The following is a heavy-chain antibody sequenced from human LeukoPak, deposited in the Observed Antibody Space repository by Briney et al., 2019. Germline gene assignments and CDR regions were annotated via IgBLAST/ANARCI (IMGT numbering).Heavy chain of an antibody. J-gene: IGHJ6*02. CDR1: GYTFTSYG. D-gene: IGHD4-23*01. V-gene: IGHV1-18*01. CDR2: ISAYSGNT. CDR3: ARADYGGNSFSGYYYGMDV. Sequence: ASVKVSCKASGYTFTSYGISWVRQAPGQGLEWMGWISAYSGNTNYAQKLQGRVTLTTDTSTSTAYMELKSLRSDDTAVYFCARADYGGNSFSGYYYGMDVWGQGTTVTVSS.